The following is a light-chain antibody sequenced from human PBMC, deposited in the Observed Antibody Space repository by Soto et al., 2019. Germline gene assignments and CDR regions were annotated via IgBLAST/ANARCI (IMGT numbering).Light chain of an antibody. V-gene: IGKV4-1*01. CDR1: QSVLYSSNNKNY. J-gene: IGKJ3*01. CDR2: WAS. CDR3: QQYYSTAT. Sequence: DIVMTQSPDSLAVSLGERATINCKSSQSVLYSSNNKNYVAWYQQKPGQPPKLLIYWASTRESGVPDRFSGSESGTDFTLTISSLQAEDVAVYYCQQYYSTATCGPGTKVDIK.